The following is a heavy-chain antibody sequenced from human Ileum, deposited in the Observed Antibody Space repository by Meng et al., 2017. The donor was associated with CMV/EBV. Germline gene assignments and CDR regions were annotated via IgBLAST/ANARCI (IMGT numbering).Heavy chain of an antibody. CDR3: ARGLDNYYDLT. Sequence: LTCDGDGGSFSGYYCSGIRQIPGKGLEGIGEINQFGKTSYNPSVKSGVTISVETSKKRLSLKMTSVTAADTAVYYCARGLDNYYDLTWGQGILVTVSS. J-gene: IGHJ5*02. D-gene: IGHD3-22*01. V-gene: IGHV4-34*01. CDR1: GGSFSGYY. CDR2: INQFGKT.